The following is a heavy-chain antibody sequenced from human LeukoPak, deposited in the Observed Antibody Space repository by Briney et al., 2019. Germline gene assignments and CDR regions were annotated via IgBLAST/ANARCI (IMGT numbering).Heavy chain of an antibody. D-gene: IGHD1-26*01. J-gene: IGHJ4*02. CDR2: VSLAGRT. CDR3: RESGPFCPFGH. Sequence: SGTLSLTCGVSGGSIATTNYWSWVRQPPGGGLEWIGEVSLAGRTRYNPSLKNRVNISIDGSKNHLYLNLASVTAADTAVYCSRESGPFCPFGHWGQGTLVAVTS. V-gene: IGHV4-4*02. CDR1: GGSIATTNY.